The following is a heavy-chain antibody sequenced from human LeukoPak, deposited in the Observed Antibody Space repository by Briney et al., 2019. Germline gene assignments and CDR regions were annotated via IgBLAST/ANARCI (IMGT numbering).Heavy chain of an antibody. Sequence: GGSLRLSCAASGFTFSDYYMTWVRQAPGKGLEWVSYISSSSNTVYYADSVKGRLTVSRDNANNSLYVQMTNLRAEDTAVYDXARRAMGATSFDYWGQGTLVTVSS. V-gene: IGHV3-11*04. J-gene: IGHJ4*02. CDR2: ISSSSNTV. CDR3: ARRAMGATSFDY. CDR1: GFTFSDYY. D-gene: IGHD1-26*01.